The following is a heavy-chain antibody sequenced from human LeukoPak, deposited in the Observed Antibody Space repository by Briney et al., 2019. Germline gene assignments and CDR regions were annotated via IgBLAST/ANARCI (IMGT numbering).Heavy chain of an antibody. V-gene: IGHV3-23*01. CDR1: GLTFSRET. Sequence: GGSLRLSCVVSGLTFSRETMGWVRQAPGKGLEWVSAVSDSGGGTYYADSVKGRFTVSRDNSKNTVRLQMNSLRTEDTAVYYCAKTIFGVTPAFDIWGRGTMVSVPS. D-gene: IGHD3-3*01. CDR2: VSDSGGGT. CDR3: AKTIFGVTPAFDI. J-gene: IGHJ3*02.